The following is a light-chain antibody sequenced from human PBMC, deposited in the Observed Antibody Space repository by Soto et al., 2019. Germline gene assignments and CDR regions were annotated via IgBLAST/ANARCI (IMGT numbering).Light chain of an antibody. J-gene: IGKJ3*01. CDR3: QQYGSSPFT. CDR1: LSVASSY. CDR2: GAS. Sequence: ILLTQSPGTLPLSPGERATLSCRASLSVASSYLAWYQQKPGQAPRLVIYGASSRATDIPDRFSGSGSGTDFTLTISRLEPEDFAVYYCQQYGSSPFTFGPGTKVVVK. V-gene: IGKV3-20*01.